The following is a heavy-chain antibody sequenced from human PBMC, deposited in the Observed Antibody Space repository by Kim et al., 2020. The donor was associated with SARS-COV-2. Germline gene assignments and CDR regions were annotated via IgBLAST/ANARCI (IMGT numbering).Heavy chain of an antibody. V-gene: IGHV1-18*04. CDR3: ARDPMLWFGELSDDAFDI. Sequence: ASVKVSCKASGYTFTSYGISWVRQAPGQGLEWVGWISAYNGNTNYAQKLQGRVTMTTDTSTSTAYMELRSLRSDDTAVYYCARDPMLWFGELSDDAFDIWGQGTMVTVSS. J-gene: IGHJ3*02. CDR2: ISAYNGNT. D-gene: IGHD3-10*01. CDR1: GYTFTSYG.